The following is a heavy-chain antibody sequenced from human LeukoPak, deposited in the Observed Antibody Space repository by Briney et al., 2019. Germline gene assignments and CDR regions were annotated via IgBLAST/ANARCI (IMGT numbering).Heavy chain of an antibody. CDR1: GFTFSDYY. J-gene: IGHJ4*02. D-gene: IGHD1-26*01. CDR3: ARVVPEIYRYSGSHNYRAY. CDR2: ISSSGSTI. Sequence: PGGSLRLSCAASGFTFSDYYMSWIRQAPGKGLEWVSYISSSGSTIYYADSVKGRFTISRDNAQNSLYLQMNSLRAEDTAVYYCARVVPEIYRYSGSHNYRAYWGQGTLVTVSS. V-gene: IGHV3-11*04.